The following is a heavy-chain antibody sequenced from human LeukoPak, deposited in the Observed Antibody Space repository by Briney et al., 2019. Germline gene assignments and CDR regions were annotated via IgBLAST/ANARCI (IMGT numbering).Heavy chain of an antibody. Sequence: PGGSLRLSCAASGFTFSSYGMHWVRQAPGKGLEWVAVIWYDGSNKYYADSVKGRFTISRDNSKNTLYLQMNSLRAGDTAVYYCARGGKRGKGYYFDYWGQGTLVTVSS. CDR3: ARGGKRGKGYYFDY. D-gene: IGHD3-10*01. V-gene: IGHV3-33*01. J-gene: IGHJ4*02. CDR1: GFTFSSYG. CDR2: IWYDGSNK.